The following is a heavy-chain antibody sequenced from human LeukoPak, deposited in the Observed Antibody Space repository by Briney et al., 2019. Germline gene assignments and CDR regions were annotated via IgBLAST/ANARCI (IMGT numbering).Heavy chain of an antibody. D-gene: IGHD1-14*01. CDR2: IYYSGST. CDR3: ARGEPGTFDP. Sequence: KPSETLSLTCTVSGGPISSHYWSWIRQPPGKGLEWIGYIYYSGSTNYNPSLKSRVTISVDTSKNQFSLKLSSVTAADTAVYYCARGEPGTFDPWGQGTLVTVSS. J-gene: IGHJ5*02. CDR1: GGPISSHY. V-gene: IGHV4-59*11.